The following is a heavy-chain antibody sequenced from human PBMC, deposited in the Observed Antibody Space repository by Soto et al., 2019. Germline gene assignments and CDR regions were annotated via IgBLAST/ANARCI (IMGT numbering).Heavy chain of an antibody. J-gene: IGHJ4*02. CDR2: ISAYNGNT. CDR1: GYTFTSYA. CDR3: ARDAPPADY. Sequence: XXVXVSCXXSGYTFTSYAISWVRQAPGQGLEWMGWISAYNGNTNYAQKFQGRVTMTTDTSTSTAYMELRSLISDDTAVYYCARDAPPADYWGQGTLVTVSS. V-gene: IGHV1-18*01.